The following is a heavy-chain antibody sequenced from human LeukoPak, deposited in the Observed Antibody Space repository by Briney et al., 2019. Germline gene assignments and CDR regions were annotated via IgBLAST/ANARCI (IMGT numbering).Heavy chain of an antibody. V-gene: IGHV4-39*01. J-gene: IGHJ4*02. CDR2: IYYSGST. Sequence: SETLSLTCTVSGGSISSSSYYWGWIRQPPGKGLEWIGSIYYSGSTYYNPSLKSRVTISVDTSKNQFSLKLSSVTAADTAVYYCARLELKRVTMVRGVSMVDYWGQGTLVTVSS. CDR3: ARLELKRVTMVRGVSMVDY. CDR1: GGSISSSSYY. D-gene: IGHD3-10*01.